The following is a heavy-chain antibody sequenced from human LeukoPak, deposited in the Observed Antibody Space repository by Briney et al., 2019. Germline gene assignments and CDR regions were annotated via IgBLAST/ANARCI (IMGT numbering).Heavy chain of an antibody. CDR2: IYYSGNT. V-gene: IGHV4-39*01. CDR1: GGSISSSSYY. J-gene: IGHJ4*02. CDR3: ARHPSWITPDY. Sequence: SETLSLTCTVSGGSISSSSYYWGWIRQPPGKGLEWIGSIYYSGNTYYNPSLRSRVTISVDTSKNQFSLKLSSVTAADTAVYYCARHPSWITPDYWGQGTLVTVSS. D-gene: IGHD2-2*03.